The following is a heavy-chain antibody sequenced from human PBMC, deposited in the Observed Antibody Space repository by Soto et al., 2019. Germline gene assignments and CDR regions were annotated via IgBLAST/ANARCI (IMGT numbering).Heavy chain of an antibody. Sequence: RGSLRLSCAASGFSFSGYNMNWVRQAPGKGLEWVSSISGDSNYIYYADSVQGRFTISRDNAENSVYLQMNSLRAEDTAVYYCARVVYFDRSAYGLWGQGTMVTVSS. CDR3: ARVVYFDRSAYGL. J-gene: IGHJ3*01. V-gene: IGHV3-21*01. D-gene: IGHD3-22*01. CDR2: ISGDSNYI. CDR1: GFSFSGYN.